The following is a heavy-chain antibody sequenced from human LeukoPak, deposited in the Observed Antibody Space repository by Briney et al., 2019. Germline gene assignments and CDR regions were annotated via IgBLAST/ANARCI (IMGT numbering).Heavy chain of an antibody. Sequence: ASVKVSCKASGYTFTSYAISWVRQAPGQGLEWMGWVSAYNGATNYAQNFQGRVTMTTDTSTSTAYMELRSLRSDDTAVYYCASFCQRYQTVQCVYWGHGTLVTVSS. CDR3: ASFCQRYQTVQCVY. CDR2: VSAYNGAT. J-gene: IGHJ4*01. D-gene: IGHD2-2*01. CDR1: GYTFTSYA. V-gene: IGHV1-18*01.